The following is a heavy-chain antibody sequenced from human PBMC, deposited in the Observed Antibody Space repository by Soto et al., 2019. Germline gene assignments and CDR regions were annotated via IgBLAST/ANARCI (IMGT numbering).Heavy chain of an antibody. Sequence: EVQLVESGGDLVQPGRSLRLSCAASGFTFDDYAIHWVRQAPGKGLEWVSGIDWNSGKIGYADSVRGRFTISRDNAKNSLYLQMNSLRPEDAAMYYCAKVSGGGRSRDWFFDAFDIWGQGTMVSVSS. J-gene: IGHJ3*02. D-gene: IGHD3-16*01. V-gene: IGHV3-9*01. CDR2: IDWNSGKI. CDR3: AKVSGGGRSRDWFFDAFDI. CDR1: GFTFDDYA.